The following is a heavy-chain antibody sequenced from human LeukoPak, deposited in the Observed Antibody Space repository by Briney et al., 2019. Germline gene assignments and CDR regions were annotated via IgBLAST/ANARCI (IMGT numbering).Heavy chain of an antibody. D-gene: IGHD5-12*01. CDR2: IYHSGST. CDR3: ARDHSGYEH. CDR1: GYSITSGYY. Sequence: SETLSLTCAVSGYSITSGYYWGWIRQPPGKGLEWIGRIYHSGSTYYNPSLKRRVTISVDTSKNQFYLKLSSVTAADTAVYYCARDHSGYEHWGQGTLVTVSS. V-gene: IGHV4-38-2*02. J-gene: IGHJ4*02.